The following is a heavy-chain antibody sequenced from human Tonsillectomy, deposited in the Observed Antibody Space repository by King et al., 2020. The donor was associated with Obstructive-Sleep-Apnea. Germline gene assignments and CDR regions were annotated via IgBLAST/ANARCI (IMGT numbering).Heavy chain of an antibody. CDR1: DGSFSDFY. J-gene: IGHJ5*02. CDR2: INHSGTT. D-gene: IGHD6-13*01. Sequence: VQLQQWGAGLLKPPETLSLTCAVFDGSFSDFYWSWIRQPPGKGLEWIGEINHSGTTNYNRSLKSRVTISVDTSKNQFSLKLSSVTAADTAAYYCARGSGATAVNWFDPWGQGTLVTVSS. CDR3: ARGSGATAVNWFDP. V-gene: IGHV4-34*01.